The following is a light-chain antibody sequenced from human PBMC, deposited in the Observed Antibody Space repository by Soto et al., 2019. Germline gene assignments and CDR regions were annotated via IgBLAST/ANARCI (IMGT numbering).Light chain of an antibody. CDR1: SSNIGGYNY. CDR3: GSYTTAALSV. J-gene: IGLJ1*01. CDR2: EVS. V-gene: IGLV2-14*01. Sequence: QSVLTHPASVSGSPRQSITISCTGASSNIGGYNYVSWFRQHPGKDPKLMIYEVSNRSKSGNTASLTISGLQAEDEADYYCGSYTTAALSVFATGTKLTVL.